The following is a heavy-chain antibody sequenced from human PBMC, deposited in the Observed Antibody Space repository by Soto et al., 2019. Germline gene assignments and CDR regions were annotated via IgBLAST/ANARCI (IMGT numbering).Heavy chain of an antibody. D-gene: IGHD3-10*01. CDR3: ASSEGTYYGWRSHPWFHP. Sequence: SVKVSCKASGYTFTGYAMYLVRQAPGQRIEWMGWSNAGNSNTKYSQKFPGRVRMSSDTSASTGYMEQSSVRCEDTAVHYCASSEGTYYGWRSHPWFHPGAHGRLFTISS. CDR1: GYTFTGYA. CDR2: SNAGNSNT. V-gene: IGHV1-3*01. J-gene: IGHJ5*02.